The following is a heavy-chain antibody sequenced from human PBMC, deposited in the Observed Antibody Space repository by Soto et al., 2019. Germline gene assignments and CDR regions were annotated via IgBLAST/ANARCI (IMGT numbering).Heavy chain of an antibody. V-gene: IGHV1-18*01. CDR3: ARVRHCAL. CDR2: ISPYNGNT. CDR1: GYTFASYG. J-gene: IGHJ4*02. Sequence: QAQLVQSGAEVKKSGASVKVSCKASGYTFASYGISWVRLAPGQGLEWMGWISPYNGNTNYAQNLQARVTMTTDTSTSTAYMELMRLRSDDTAVYYCARVRHCALWGQGTLVTVSS.